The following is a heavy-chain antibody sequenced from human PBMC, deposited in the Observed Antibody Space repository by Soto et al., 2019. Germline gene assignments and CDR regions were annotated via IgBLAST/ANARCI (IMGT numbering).Heavy chain of an antibody. Sequence: QVQLVESGGGVVQPGRSLRLSCAASGFTFSSYGMHLVRQAPGKGLEWVAVIWYDGSNKYYADSVKGRFTISRDNSKNTLYLQVNTLRAEDTAVYYCARDLNSYGDYVPTWFDYWGQGTLVTVSS. V-gene: IGHV3-33*01. J-gene: IGHJ4*02. CDR1: GFTFSSYG. CDR3: ARDLNSYGDYVPTWFDY. CDR2: IWYDGSNK. D-gene: IGHD4-17*01.